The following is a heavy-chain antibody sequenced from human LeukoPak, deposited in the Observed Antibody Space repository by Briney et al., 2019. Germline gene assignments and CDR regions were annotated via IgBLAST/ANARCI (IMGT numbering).Heavy chain of an antibody. J-gene: IGHJ4*02. CDR3: ARARVAMTDFDY. D-gene: IGHD5-12*01. CDR2: IYYSGST. CDR1: GGSISSGGYY. Sequence: SQTLSLTCTVSGGSISSGGYYWSWIRQHPGKGLEWIGYIYYSGSTYYNPSLKSRVTISVDTSKNQFSLKLSSVTAADTAVYYCARARVAMTDFDYWGQGTLVTVSS. V-gene: IGHV4-31*03.